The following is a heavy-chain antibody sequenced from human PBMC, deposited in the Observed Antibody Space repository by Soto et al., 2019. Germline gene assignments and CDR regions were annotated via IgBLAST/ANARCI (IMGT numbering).Heavy chain of an antibody. J-gene: IGHJ6*02. CDR2: ISYDGSNK. CDR1: GFPFSSYG. Sequence: QVQLVESVGGVVQPGRSLRLSCAASGFPFSSYGMHWVRQAPGKGLEWVAVISYDGSNKYYADSVKGRFTISRDNSKTTLYLQMNSLRAEDTAVYYCAKFGGWGSGLYYYYYGIDVWGQGTTVTVSS. V-gene: IGHV3-30*18. D-gene: IGHD5-12*01. CDR3: AKFGGWGSGLYYYYYGIDV.